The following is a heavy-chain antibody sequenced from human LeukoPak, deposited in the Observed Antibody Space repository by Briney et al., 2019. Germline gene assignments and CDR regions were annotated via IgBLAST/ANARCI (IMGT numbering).Heavy chain of an antibody. J-gene: IGHJ4*02. CDR3: ARLYYDSSGYSNYFDY. D-gene: IGHD3-22*01. CDR1: GYTFTSYG. CDR2: ISAYNGNT. Sequence: ASVKVSCKASGYTFTSYGISWVRQAPGQGLEWMGWISAYNGNTNYAQKHQGRVTMTTDTSTSTAYMELRSLRSDDTAVYYCARLYYDSSGYSNYFDYWGQGTLVTVSS. V-gene: IGHV1-18*01.